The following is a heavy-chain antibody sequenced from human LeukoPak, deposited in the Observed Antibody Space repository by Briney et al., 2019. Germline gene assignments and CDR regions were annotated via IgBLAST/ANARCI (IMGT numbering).Heavy chain of an antibody. J-gene: IGHJ6*02. Sequence: GGSLRLSCAASGFIVSSNYMSWVRQAPGKGLEWVPVIYSGGSTYYADSVKGRFTISRDNSKNTLYLQMNSLRAEDTAVYYCARDKDDSSGSYGMDVWGRGTTVTVSS. V-gene: IGHV3-53*01. D-gene: IGHD3-22*01. CDR2: IYSGGST. CDR1: GFIVSSNY. CDR3: ARDKDDSSGSYGMDV.